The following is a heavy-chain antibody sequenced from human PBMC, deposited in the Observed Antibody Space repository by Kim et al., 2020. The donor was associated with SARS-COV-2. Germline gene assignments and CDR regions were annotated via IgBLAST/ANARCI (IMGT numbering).Heavy chain of an antibody. Sequence: GGSLRLSCVASGFTFSDYWMSWVRQAPGRGLEWVANIKHDGSEKYYVDSVSGRFTISRDNPKSLLFLQMSSLRAEDTAVYYCARDLVVGYDYWGQGTLVT. CDR1: GFTFSDYW. V-gene: IGHV3-7*03. CDR2: IKHDGSEK. J-gene: IGHJ4*02. CDR3: ARDLVVGYDY. D-gene: IGHD2-15*01.